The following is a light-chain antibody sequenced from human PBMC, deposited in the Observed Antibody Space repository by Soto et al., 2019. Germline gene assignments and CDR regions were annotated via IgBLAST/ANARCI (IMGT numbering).Light chain of an antibody. V-gene: IGLV1-47*01. Sequence: QPVLTQPPSTSGTPGQRVTISCSGSSSNIGSNFVYWYQHLPGTAPKLLIYRNTLRPSGVPDRLSGSKSGTSASLAISGLRSEDEADYYCATWDDSLSGYVFGTGTKLTVL. CDR2: RNT. CDR3: ATWDDSLSGYV. CDR1: SSNIGSNF. J-gene: IGLJ1*01.